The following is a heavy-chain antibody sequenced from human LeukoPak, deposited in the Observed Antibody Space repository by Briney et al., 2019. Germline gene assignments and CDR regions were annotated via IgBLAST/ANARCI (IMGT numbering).Heavy chain of an antibody. CDR1: GYTFTSYG. CDR3: ARDLARGYSYGSGAFDI. J-gene: IGHJ3*02. Sequence: GASVKVSCKASGYTFTSYGISWVRQAPGQGLEWMGWISAYNGNTNYAQKLQGRVTMTTDTSTSTAYMELRSLRSDDTAVYYCARDLARGYSYGSGAFDIWGQGTMVTVSS. V-gene: IGHV1-18*01. D-gene: IGHD5-18*01. CDR2: ISAYNGNT.